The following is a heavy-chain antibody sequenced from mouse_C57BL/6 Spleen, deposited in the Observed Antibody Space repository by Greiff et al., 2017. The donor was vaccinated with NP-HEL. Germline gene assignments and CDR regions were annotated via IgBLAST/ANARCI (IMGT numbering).Heavy chain of an antibody. Sequence: VQLQESGAELARPGASVKMSCKASGYTFTSYTMHWVKQRPGQGLEWIGYINPSSGYTKYNQKFKDKATLTADKSSSTAYMQLSSLTSEDSAVYYCARIIRDAFAYWGQGTLVTVSA. D-gene: IGHD3-3*01. CDR3: ARIIRDAFAY. J-gene: IGHJ3*01. V-gene: IGHV1-4*01. CDR1: GYTFTSYT. CDR2: INPSSGYT.